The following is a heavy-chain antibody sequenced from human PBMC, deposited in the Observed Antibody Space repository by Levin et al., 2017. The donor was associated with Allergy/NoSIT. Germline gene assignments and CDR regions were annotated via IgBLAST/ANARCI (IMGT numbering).Heavy chain of an antibody. CDR2: IYYSGST. CDR1: GGSISSGGYY. CDR3: ARTRSWFHSYGPAHRPDYFDY. J-gene: IGHJ4*02. D-gene: IGHD5-18*01. V-gene: IGHV4-31*03. Sequence: LRLSCTVSGGSISSGGYYWSWIRQHPGKGLEWIGYIYYSGSTYYNPSLKSRVTISVDTSKNQFSLKLSSVTAADTAVYYCARTRSWFHSYGPAHRPDYFDYWGQGTLVTVSS.